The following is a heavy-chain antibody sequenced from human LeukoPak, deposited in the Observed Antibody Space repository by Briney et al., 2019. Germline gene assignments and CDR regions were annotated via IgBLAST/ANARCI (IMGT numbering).Heavy chain of an antibody. V-gene: IGHV3-23*01. Sequence: GGSLRLPCAASGFTFSSYAMSWVRQAPGKGLEWVSAISGSGGSTSYADSVKGRLTISRDNSKNTLYLQMNSLRAEDTAVYYCATHSDYDSSGYYYAYYYYYYMDVWGKGTTVTVSS. CDR1: GFTFSSYA. D-gene: IGHD3-22*01. CDR2: ISGSGGST. J-gene: IGHJ6*03. CDR3: ATHSDYDSSGYYYAYYYYYYMDV.